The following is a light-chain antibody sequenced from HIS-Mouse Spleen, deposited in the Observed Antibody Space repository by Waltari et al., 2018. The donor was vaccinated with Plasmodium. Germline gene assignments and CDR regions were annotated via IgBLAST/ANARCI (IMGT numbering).Light chain of an antibody. V-gene: IGKV1-39*01. CDR1: QSISNY. CDR2: AAS. Sequence: DIQMTQSPSSLSASVGDSVTITCRASQSISNYLNWYQQKPGKAPKFLIYAASTLQSRVPTRFSGSGSGTDFTLTISSLQPEDFATYYCQQSYSTWTFGQGTKVEIK. CDR3: QQSYSTWT. J-gene: IGKJ1*01.